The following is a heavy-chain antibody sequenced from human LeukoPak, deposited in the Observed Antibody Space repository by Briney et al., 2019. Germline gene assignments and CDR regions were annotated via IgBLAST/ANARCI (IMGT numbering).Heavy chain of an antibody. CDR1: GGSISSYY. CDR2: IYTSGRT. J-gene: IGHJ4*02. D-gene: IGHD3-22*01. CDR3: ARGQWLPVFDF. V-gene: IGHV4-4*07. Sequence: TSETLSLTCTVSGGSISSYYWSWIRQPAGKGLEWIGRIYTSGRTNYTPSLKSRVTISVDTSKNHFPLKLNSVTAADTAVYYCARGQWLPVFDFWGQGTLVTVSS.